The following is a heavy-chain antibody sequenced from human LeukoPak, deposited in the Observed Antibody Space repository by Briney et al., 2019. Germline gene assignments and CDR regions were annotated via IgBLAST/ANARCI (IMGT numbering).Heavy chain of an antibody. CDR3: ARDLDQYSGRFGGFGHDF. J-gene: IGHJ4*02. D-gene: IGHD1-26*01. CDR1: GYTFTNYG. V-gene: IGHV1-18*01. Sequence: ASVKVSCKASGYTFTNYGINWVRQAPGQGLEWMGWISAYNGNTNYAQKLQGRVTMTTDTSTSTAYMKLRSLRSDDTAVYYCARDLDQYSGRFGGFGHDFWGQGTLVTVSS. CDR2: ISAYNGNT.